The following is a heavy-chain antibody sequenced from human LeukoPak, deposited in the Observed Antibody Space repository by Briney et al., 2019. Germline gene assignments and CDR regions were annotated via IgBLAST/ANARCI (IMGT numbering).Heavy chain of an antibody. Sequence: ASVKVSCKASGYTFTNYGISWVRQAPGQGLEWMGWISAYNGNANYAQKLQGRVTMTTDTSTNTAYMELRSLRSDDTAVYYCARAHSSSWYLGYYYYYYYMDVWGKGTTVTVSS. CDR3: ARAHSSSWYLGYYYYYYYMDV. V-gene: IGHV1-18*01. CDR1: GYTFTNYG. D-gene: IGHD6-13*01. CDR2: ISAYNGNA. J-gene: IGHJ6*03.